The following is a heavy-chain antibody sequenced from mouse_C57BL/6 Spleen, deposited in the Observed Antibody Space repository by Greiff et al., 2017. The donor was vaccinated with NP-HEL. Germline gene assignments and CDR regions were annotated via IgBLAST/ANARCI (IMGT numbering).Heavy chain of an antibody. V-gene: IGHV1-15*01. D-gene: IGHD4-1*01. CDR1: GYTFTDYE. Sequence: VQLQESGAELVRPGASVTLSCKASGYTFTDYEMHWVKQTPVHGLEWIGAIDPETGGTAYNQKFKGKAILTADKSSSTAYMELRSLTSEDSAVYYCTRFPGIDYWGQGTTLTVSS. J-gene: IGHJ2*01. CDR3: TRFPGIDY. CDR2: IDPETGGT.